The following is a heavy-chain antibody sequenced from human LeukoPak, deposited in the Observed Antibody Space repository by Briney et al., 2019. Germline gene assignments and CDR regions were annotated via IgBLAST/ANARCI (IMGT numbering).Heavy chain of an antibody. J-gene: IGHJ4*02. CDR3: ARQTGVGLFILP. V-gene: IGHV4-39*01. D-gene: IGHD3-3*01. CDR2: IYYSGNT. CDR1: GDSISTSNSY. Sequence: SETLSLTCGVSGDSISTSNSYWGSIRRPPGKGLQWVGSIYYSGNTYYNPSLKSRVTISVDTSKNQFSLKLTSVTAADTAVYYCARQTGVGLFILPGGQGTLVTVSS.